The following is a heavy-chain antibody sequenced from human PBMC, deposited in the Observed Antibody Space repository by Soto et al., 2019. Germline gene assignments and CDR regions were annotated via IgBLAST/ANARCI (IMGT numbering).Heavy chain of an antibody. J-gene: IGHJ5*02. CDR1: GFTFGDYA. CDR2: IRSKAYGGTT. CDR3: TRPIPETGTPSYNWFDP. Sequence: GGSLRLSCTASGFTFGDYAMNWFRQAPGKGLEWVGFIRSKAYGGTTDYAASVKGRFTISRDDSKSIAYLEMNSLKTEDTAVYYCTRPIPETGTPSYNWFDPWGQGTLVTVSS. V-gene: IGHV3-49*03. D-gene: IGHD1-7*01.